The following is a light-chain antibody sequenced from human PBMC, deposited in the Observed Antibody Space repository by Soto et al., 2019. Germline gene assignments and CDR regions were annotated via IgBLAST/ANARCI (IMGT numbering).Light chain of an antibody. Sequence: QSVLTQPASVSGSPGQSIAISCTGTSSDVGAYDFVSWFQQHPGKAPKLIIYQVTKRPSGVPARFSGSKSGNTASLTVSGLQAEDEADYYCSSYVVSYNWVFGGGTKLTVL. CDR2: QVT. V-gene: IGLV2-8*01. CDR3: SSYVVSYNWV. CDR1: SSDVGAYDF. J-gene: IGLJ3*02.